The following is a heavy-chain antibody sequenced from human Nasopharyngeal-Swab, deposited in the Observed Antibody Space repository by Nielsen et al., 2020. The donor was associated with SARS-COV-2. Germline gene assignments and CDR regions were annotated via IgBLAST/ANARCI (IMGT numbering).Heavy chain of an antibody. V-gene: IGHV3-30*18. CDR2: ISYDGSNK. CDR3: AKLIEEGSGSYYALYYYYGMDV. Sequence: WIRQPPGKGLEWVAVISYDGSNKYYADSVKGRFTISRDNSKNTPYLQMNSLRAEDTAVYYCAKLIEEGSGSYYALYYYYGMDVWGQGTTVTVSS. D-gene: IGHD3-10*01. J-gene: IGHJ6*02.